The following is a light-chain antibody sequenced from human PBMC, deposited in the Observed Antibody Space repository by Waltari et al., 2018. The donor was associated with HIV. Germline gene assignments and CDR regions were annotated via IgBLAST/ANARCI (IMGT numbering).Light chain of an antibody. CDR2: CNT. CDR3: QSYDSGLSAYV. CDR1: SSTTGAGYD. V-gene: IGLV1-40*01. J-gene: IGLJ1*01. Sequence: QSVLTQPPSVSGAPGQRVTISCTGSSSTTGAGYDVHWFQQLPGTAPKLLIYCNTNRPSGVPDRFSGSKSGTSASLAITGLQAEDEGEYYCQSYDSGLSAYVFGTGTKVTVL.